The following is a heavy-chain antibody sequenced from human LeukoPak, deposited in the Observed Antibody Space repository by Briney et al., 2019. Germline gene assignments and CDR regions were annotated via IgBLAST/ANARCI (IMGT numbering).Heavy chain of an antibody. V-gene: IGHV3-20*04. CDR3: ARDNMVVAATHWFDP. Sequence: GGSLRLSCAASGFTFDEYGMSWVRQAPGKGLEWVSGINWKGSSTGYADSVKGRFTISRDNAKNSLYLQMNSLRAEDTAVYYCARDNMVVAATHWFDPWGQGTLVTVSS. CDR2: INWKGSST. J-gene: IGHJ5*02. CDR1: GFTFDEYG. D-gene: IGHD2-15*01.